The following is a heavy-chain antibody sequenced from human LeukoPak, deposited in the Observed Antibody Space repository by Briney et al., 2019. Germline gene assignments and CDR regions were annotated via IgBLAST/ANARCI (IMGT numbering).Heavy chain of an antibody. CDR2: ISHDGSNK. V-gene: IGHV3-30*18. Sequence: GGSLRLSCAASGFTFSNFGMHWVRQAPGKGLEGVAVISHDGSNKYYADSVKGRFTISRDKSKNTVYLQMNGLRVEDTAVYFCAKGNYYDISLPFDYWGQGTLVTVSS. J-gene: IGHJ4*02. CDR1: GFTFSNFG. D-gene: IGHD3-22*01. CDR3: AKGNYYDISLPFDY.